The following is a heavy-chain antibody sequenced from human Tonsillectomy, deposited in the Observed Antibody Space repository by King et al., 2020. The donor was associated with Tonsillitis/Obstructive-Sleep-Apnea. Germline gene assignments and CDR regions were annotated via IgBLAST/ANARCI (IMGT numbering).Heavy chain of an antibody. CDR3: ARAKKEYYDILTGPKSRFFDY. J-gene: IGHJ4*02. V-gene: IGHV4-4*02. D-gene: IGHD3-9*01. Sequence: VQLQESGPGLVKPSGTLSLTCAVSGGSISSSNWWSWVRQPPGQGLEWIGEIYHSGSTNYSPSLKSRVTISVDKSKNQFSLKLSSVTAADTAVYYCARAKKEYYDILTGPKSRFFDYWGQGTLVTVSS. CDR1: GGSISSSNW. CDR2: IYHSGST.